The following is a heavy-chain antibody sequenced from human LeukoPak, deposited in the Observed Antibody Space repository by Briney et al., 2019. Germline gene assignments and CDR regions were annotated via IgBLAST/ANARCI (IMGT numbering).Heavy chain of an antibody. CDR2: VSGSGGAT. D-gene: IGHD1-1*01. Sequence: GGSLRLSCAASGFTSNNYAMSWVRQAPGMGLGWLSYVSGSGGATYYAASVKGRFTISRDNSKNTVYLEMGSLRAEDTAVYYCAKNRGGTYKYYMDVWGNGTTVTVSS. CDR1: GFTSNNYA. V-gene: IGHV3-23*01. CDR3: AKNRGGTYKYYMDV. J-gene: IGHJ6*03.